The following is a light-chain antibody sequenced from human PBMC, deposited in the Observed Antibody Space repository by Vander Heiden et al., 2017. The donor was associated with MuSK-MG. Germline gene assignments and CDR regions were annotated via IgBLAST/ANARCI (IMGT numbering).Light chain of an antibody. CDR3: SKWDYSLSVLV. Sequence: QSALTQEASVSGTVGQKVTLSCIGNSSNIGTYAVGWYQQISHGAPKMVSGANSLPSGIPDRFSGSKSGTTASLTISGLQPEDEAEYYCSKWDYSLSVLVFGGGTKLTVL. CDR2: GAN. J-gene: IGLJ3*02. V-gene: IGLV1-36*01. CDR1: SSNIGTYA.